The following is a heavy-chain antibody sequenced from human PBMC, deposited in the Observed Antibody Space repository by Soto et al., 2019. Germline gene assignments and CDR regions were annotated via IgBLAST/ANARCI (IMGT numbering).Heavy chain of an antibody. Sequence: GGSLRLSCAASGFTFSSYDMHWVRQAPGKGLEWVAVIWYDGSNKYYADSVKGRFTISRDNSKNTLYLQMNSLGAEDTAVYYCARDSPHYYDSSGYPFDYWGQGTLVTVSS. CDR3: ARDSPHYYDSSGYPFDY. D-gene: IGHD3-22*01. V-gene: IGHV3-33*01. CDR2: IWYDGSNK. J-gene: IGHJ4*02. CDR1: GFTFSSYD.